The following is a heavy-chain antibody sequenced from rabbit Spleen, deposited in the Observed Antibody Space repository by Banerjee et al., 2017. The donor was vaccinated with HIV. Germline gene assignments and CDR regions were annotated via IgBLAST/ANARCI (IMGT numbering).Heavy chain of an antibody. CDR1: GFSFTSGFW. V-gene: IGHV1S45*01. D-gene: IGHD1-1*01. J-gene: IGHJ4*01. CDR3: ASMTYFSDRNF. CDR2: INIANANT. Sequence: QEQLVESGGGLVQPEGSLTLTCTASGFSFTSGFWICWVRQAPGKGPEWIACINIANANTYFANWVNGRFTISKTSSTTVTLQMTSLTAADTATYFCASMTYFSDRNFWGPGTLVTVS.